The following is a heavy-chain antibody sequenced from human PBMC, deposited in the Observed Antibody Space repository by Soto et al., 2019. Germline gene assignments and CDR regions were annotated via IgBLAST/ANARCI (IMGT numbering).Heavy chain of an antibody. Sequence: VGSLRLSCAASGFTFSSYSMNWVRQAPGKGLEWVSYISSSSSTIYYADSVKGRFTISRDNAKNSLYLQMNSLRDEDTAVYYCARDGYSSSWLNAFDIWGQGTMVTVSS. CDR1: GFTFSSYS. CDR3: ARDGYSSSWLNAFDI. D-gene: IGHD6-13*01. J-gene: IGHJ3*02. CDR2: ISSSSSTI. V-gene: IGHV3-48*02.